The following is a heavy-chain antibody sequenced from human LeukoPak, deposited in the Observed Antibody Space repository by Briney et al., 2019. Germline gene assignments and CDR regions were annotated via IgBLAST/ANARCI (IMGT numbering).Heavy chain of an antibody. V-gene: IGHV3-21*01. CDR3: ARDHRNSSSWYTAFQY. CDR2: ISSSSTYI. Sequence: GGSLRLSCAASGFTFSSYSMNWVRQAPGKGLEWVSSISSSSTYIYYADSVKGRFTISRDNAKNSLYLQMNSLRAEDTAVYYCARDHRNSSSWYTAFQYWGQGTLVTVPS. D-gene: IGHD6-13*01. CDR1: GFTFSSYS. J-gene: IGHJ1*01.